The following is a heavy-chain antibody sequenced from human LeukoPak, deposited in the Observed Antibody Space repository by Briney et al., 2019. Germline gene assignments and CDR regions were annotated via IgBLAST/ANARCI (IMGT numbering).Heavy chain of an antibody. CDR3: ARGITLSWFDP. Sequence: SETLSLTCAVSGGSISSGGYSWSWIRQPPGKGLEWIGYINYSGSTYYNPSLKSRVTISVDTSKNQFSLKLSSVTAADTAVYYCARGITLSWFDPWGQGTLVTVSS. CDR2: INYSGST. D-gene: IGHD5-24*01. V-gene: IGHV4-30-4*07. CDR1: GGSISSGGYS. J-gene: IGHJ5*02.